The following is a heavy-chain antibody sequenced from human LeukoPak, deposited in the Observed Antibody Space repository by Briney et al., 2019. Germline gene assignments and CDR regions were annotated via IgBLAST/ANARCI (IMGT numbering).Heavy chain of an antibody. CDR2: INPKSGGT. D-gene: IGHD4-17*01. CDR1: GYSFTGHY. CDR3: ARDWRDGDHEIPFDY. J-gene: IGHJ4*02. Sequence: ASVKVSCKASGYSFTGHYMHWVRQAPGQGLECMGWINPKSGGTNYAQKFQGRVTMTRDTSISTAYMDMSSLRSDDTAVYYCARDWRDGDHEIPFDYWGLGTLVTVSS. V-gene: IGHV1-2*02.